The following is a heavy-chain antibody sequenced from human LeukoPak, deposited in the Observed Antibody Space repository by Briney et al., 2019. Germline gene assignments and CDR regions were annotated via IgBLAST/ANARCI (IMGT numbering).Heavy chain of an antibody. CDR1: GFTFSNYA. CDR2: ISYDGTNK. D-gene: IGHD2-15*01. J-gene: IGHJ4*02. Sequence: PGGSLRLSCAASGFTFSNYAIHWVRQAPGKGLEWVSVISYDGTNKYYADSVKGRFTISRDNSKNTLYLQMNSLRAEDTAVYYCAKSGLNRFDYWGQGTLVTVSS. CDR3: AKSGLNRFDY. V-gene: IGHV3-30*04.